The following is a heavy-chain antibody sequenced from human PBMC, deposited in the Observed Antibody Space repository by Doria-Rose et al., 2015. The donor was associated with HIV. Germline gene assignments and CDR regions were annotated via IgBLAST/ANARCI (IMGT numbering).Heavy chain of an antibody. V-gene: IGHV3-21*01. Sequence: EVQLVESGGGLVRPGGSLRLSCATSGFTFSSHRINLVRQAPGQGLEWVYSVSSTSAYINYADSVRGRFTISRDNARNSLYLQMDSLRAEDTAIYYCATGVTLDYWGQGTLVTVSS. J-gene: IGHJ4*02. CDR1: GFTFSSHR. CDR3: ATGVTLDY. CDR2: VSSTSAYI. D-gene: IGHD3-10*01.